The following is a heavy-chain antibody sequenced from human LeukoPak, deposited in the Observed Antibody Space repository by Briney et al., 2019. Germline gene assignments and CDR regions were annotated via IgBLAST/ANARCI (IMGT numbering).Heavy chain of an antibody. D-gene: IGHD2-8*01. CDR1: GFTFSSYA. Sequence: GGSLTLSCAGSGFTFSSYAMSWVRQAPGQGLEWVSVISDSGDYTSYADSVRGRFTISRDNSRNALYLQMISLRPEDTAVYYCAKDTSIGKYCTNGVCSPFDYWGQGTLVTVSS. CDR3: AKDTSIGKYCTNGVCSPFDY. CDR2: ISDSGDYT. J-gene: IGHJ4*02. V-gene: IGHV3-23*01.